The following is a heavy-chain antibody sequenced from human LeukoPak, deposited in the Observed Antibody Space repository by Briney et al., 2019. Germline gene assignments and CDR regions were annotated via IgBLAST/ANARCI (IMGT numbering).Heavy chain of an antibody. CDR2: IYTSGST. D-gene: IGHD6-13*01. CDR3: ASGDAIAAAGTDLGRYYYMDV. J-gene: IGHJ6*03. Sequence: PSETLSLTCTVSGGSISSGSYYWSWIRQPAGKGLEWIGRIYTSGSTNYNPSLKSRVTISVDTSKNQFSLKLSSVTAADTAVYYCASGDAIAAAGTDLGRYYYMDVWGKGTTVTVSS. CDR1: GGSISSGSYY. V-gene: IGHV4-61*02.